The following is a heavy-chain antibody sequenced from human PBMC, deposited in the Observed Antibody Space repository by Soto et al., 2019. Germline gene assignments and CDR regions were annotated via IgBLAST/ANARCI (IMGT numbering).Heavy chain of an antibody. V-gene: IGHV4-59*01. D-gene: IGHD3-22*01. CDR1: GGSISSYY. J-gene: IGHJ3*02. CDR2: IYYSGST. Sequence: SETLSLTCTVSGGSISSYYWSWIRQPPGKGLEWIGYIYYSGSTNYNPSLKSRVTISVDTSKNQLSLKLSSVTAADTAVYYCARYYYEIGAFDIWGQGTMVTVSS. CDR3: ARYYYEIGAFDI.